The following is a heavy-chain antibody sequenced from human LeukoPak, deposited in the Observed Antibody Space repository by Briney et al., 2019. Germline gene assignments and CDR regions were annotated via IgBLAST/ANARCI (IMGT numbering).Heavy chain of an antibody. CDR3: ARLGFSNSGSYLAPSDY. J-gene: IGHJ4*02. D-gene: IGHD1-26*01. CDR1: GGSISGYY. CDR2: IYYSGGT. Sequence: SETLSLTCTVSGGSISGYYWSWIRQPPGKGLEWIGYIYYSGGTNYNPSLKSRVTISEDTSKNQFSLKLSSVTAADTAVYYCARLGFSNSGSYLAPSDYWGQGTLVTVSS. V-gene: IGHV4-59*08.